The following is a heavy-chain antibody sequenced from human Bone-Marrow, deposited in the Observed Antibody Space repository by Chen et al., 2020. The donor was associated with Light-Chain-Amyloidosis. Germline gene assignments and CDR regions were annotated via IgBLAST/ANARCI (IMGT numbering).Heavy chain of an antibody. D-gene: IGHD3-9*01. CDR3: AKDISYDDILPGYPADAFDI. Sequence: EVQLVESGGGLLQRGGSLRLSWAASGFAFRRYAMSWVRRAPGKGLVGVSTFGGGGGRRYSGDSVECRLTISRDNSKNALFLQVNSRRAEDTAVYYCAKDISYDDILPGYPADAFDIWGQGTMVTVSS. CDR2: FGGGGGRR. J-gene: IGHJ3*02. CDR1: GFAFRRYA. V-gene: IGHV3-23*04.